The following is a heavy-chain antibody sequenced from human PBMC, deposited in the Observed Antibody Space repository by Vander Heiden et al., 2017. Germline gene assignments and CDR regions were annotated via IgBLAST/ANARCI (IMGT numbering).Heavy chain of an antibody. CDR2: ITYAVSNK. J-gene: IGHJ4*02. CDR1: GFTFSGFA. CDR3: ARDEDYAYYFDY. D-gene: IGHD2-2*01. Sequence: QVQLLASGGGVVQPGRSLRLSCAASGFTFSGFAMHWVRQAPGKGLEWLAVITYAVSNKYYADSVTGRFTISRDNSKNTLYLQMNSLRVEDTAVYYCARDEDYAYYFDYWGQGTLVTVSS. V-gene: IGHV3-30*01.